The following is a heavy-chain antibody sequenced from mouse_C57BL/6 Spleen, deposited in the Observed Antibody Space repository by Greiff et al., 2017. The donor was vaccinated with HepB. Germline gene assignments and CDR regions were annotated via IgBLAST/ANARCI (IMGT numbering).Heavy chain of an antibody. V-gene: IGHV3-6*01. D-gene: IGHD2-2*01. CDR1: GYSITSGYY. Sequence: VQLQQSGPGLVKPSQSLSLTCSVTGYSITSGYYWNWIRQFPGNKLEWMGYISYDGSNNYNPSLKNRISITRDTSKNQFFLKLNSVTTEDTATYYCASERGYRFAYWGQGTLVTVSA. CDR2: ISYDGSN. CDR3: ASERGYRFAY. J-gene: IGHJ3*01.